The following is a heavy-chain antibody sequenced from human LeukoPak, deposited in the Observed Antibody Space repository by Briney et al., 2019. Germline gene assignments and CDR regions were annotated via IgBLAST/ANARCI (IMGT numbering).Heavy chain of an antibody. CDR2: IKQDGSEK. J-gene: IGHJ3*02. Sequence: GGSLRLSCAASGFTFSSYWMSWVRQAPGKGLEWVANIKQDGSEKYYVDSVKGRFTISRDNAKNSLYLQMNSLRAEDTAVYYCATNTEWLISRDAFDIWGQGTMVTVSS. V-gene: IGHV3-7*01. CDR1: GFTFSSYW. D-gene: IGHD3-3*01. CDR3: ATNTEWLISRDAFDI.